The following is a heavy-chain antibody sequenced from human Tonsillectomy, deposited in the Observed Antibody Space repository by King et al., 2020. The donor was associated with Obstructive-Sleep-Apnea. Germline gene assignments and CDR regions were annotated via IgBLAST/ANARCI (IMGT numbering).Heavy chain of an antibody. CDR1: GFTFSSYD. V-gene: IGHV3-30*18. CDR2: ISYDGSNK. Sequence: VQLVESGGGVVQPGRSLRLSCAASGFTFSSYDMHWVRQAPGKGLEWVAVISYDGSNKYYADSVKGRFTISRDNSKNTLYLHLNSLRPDDTAVYYCAKEMIGAAATGGMDVWGQGTTVTVSS. CDR3: AKEMIGAAATGGMDV. J-gene: IGHJ6*02. D-gene: IGHD6-13*01.